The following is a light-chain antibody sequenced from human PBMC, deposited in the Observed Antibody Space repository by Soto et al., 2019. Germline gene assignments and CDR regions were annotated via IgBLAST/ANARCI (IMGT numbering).Light chain of an antibody. Sequence: EIVMTQSPSTLSVSPGERATLSCRASQSVSSNLAWYQQKPGQAPRLLIYGASTRATGIPARFSGSGSGTEFTLTIRSLQSEDFAVYYCQQYNNWPWTFGQGKKVEIK. CDR3: QQYNNWPWT. J-gene: IGKJ1*01. CDR2: GAS. V-gene: IGKV3-15*01. CDR1: QSVSSN.